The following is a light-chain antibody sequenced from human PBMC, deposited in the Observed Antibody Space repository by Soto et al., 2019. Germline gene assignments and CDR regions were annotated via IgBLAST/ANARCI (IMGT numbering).Light chain of an antibody. V-gene: IGKV3-15*01. Sequence: EIVMTQSPATLSVSPGERATLSCRASQTVTSNLAWYLQKPGQAPRLLIYGASTRATGIPARFSGSGSGTEFTLTISRLQSEDFAIYYCQNYNNWPPWTFGQGTKVDIK. CDR3: QNYNNWPPWT. J-gene: IGKJ1*01. CDR2: GAS. CDR1: QTVTSN.